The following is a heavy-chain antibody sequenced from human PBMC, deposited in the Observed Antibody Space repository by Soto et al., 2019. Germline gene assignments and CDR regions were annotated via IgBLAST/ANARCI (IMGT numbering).Heavy chain of an antibody. CDR3: ARDGGVYYPFDY. D-gene: IGHD6-13*01. V-gene: IGHV3-33*01. CDR1: GFTFSSYG. Sequence: QVQLVESGGGVVQPGRSLRLSCAASGFTFSSYGMHWVRQAPGKGLEWVAGIWYDGSNKYYADSVKGRFTISRDNSKNTLYLQMNSLRAEDTAVYYCARDGGVYYPFDYWGQGTLVTVAS. J-gene: IGHJ4*02. CDR2: IWYDGSNK.